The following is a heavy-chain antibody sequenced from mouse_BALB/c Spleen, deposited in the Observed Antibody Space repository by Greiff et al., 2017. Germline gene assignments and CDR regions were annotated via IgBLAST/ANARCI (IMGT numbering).Heavy chain of an antibody. CDR1: GYSITSDYA. CDR3: ARSWEYYFDY. V-gene: IGHV3-2*02. CDR2: ISYSGST. Sequence: EVQLVESGPGLVKPSQSLSLTCTVTGYSITSDYAWNWIRQFPGNKLEWMGYISYSGSTSYNPSLKSRISITRDTSKNQFFLQLNSVTTEDTATYYCARSWEYYFDYWGQGTTLTVSS. J-gene: IGHJ2*01. D-gene: IGHD4-1*01.